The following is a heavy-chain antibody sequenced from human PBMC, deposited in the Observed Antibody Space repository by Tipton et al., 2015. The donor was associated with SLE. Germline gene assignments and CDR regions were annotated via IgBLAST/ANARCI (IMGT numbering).Heavy chain of an antibody. Sequence: SLRLSCAASGFTVSSNYMSWVRQAPGKGLEWVSVIYSGGSTYYADSVKGRFTISRDNSKNTLCLQMNSLRAEDTAVYYCARDDSSDAFDIWGQGTMVTVSS. CDR1: GFTVSSNY. V-gene: IGHV3-53*01. CDR2: IYSGGST. CDR3: ARDDSSDAFDI. J-gene: IGHJ3*02. D-gene: IGHD5-18*01.